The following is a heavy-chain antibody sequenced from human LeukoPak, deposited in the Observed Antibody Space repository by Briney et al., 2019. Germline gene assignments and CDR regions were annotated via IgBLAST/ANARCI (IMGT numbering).Heavy chain of an antibody. D-gene: IGHD2/OR15-2a*01. CDR1: RLSYSCYG. V-gene: IGHV3-30*18. CDR2: ISHDGSSK. Sequence: GRSLRHSCAGSRLSYSCYGMHWGRQAPGKGLEWVAVISHDGSSKYYADSVQGRFTISRDNSKNTLYLQMNSLRAEDTAVYYCTNDQFYSGARNQYYKSLSEYFQHWGQGTLVTVSS. CDR3: TNDQFYSGARNQYYKSLSEYFQH. J-gene: IGHJ1*01.